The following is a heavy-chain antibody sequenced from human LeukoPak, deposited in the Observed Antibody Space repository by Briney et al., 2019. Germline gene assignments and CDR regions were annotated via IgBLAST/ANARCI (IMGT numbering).Heavy chain of an antibody. CDR2: ISAYNGNT. CDR3: ARQYYDSSGYYLGWFDP. V-gene: IGHV1-18*01. CDR1: GYTFTSYG. J-gene: IGHJ5*02. Sequence: ASVKVSCKASGYTFTSYGISWVRQAPGQGLEWMGWISAYNGNTNYAQKLQGRVTMTTDTSTSTAYMELRSLRSDDTAVYYCARQYYDSSGYYLGWFDPWGQGTLVTVSS. D-gene: IGHD3-22*01.